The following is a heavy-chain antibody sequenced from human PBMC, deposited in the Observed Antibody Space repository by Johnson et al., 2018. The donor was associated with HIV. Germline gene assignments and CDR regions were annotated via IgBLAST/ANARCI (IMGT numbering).Heavy chain of an antibody. Sequence: VQLVESGGGLVQPGRSLRLSCAASGFTFDDYAMHWVRQAPGKGLEYVSAISSNGGSTYYANSVKGRFTISRDNSKNTRYLQMGSLRAEDMAVYYCARDRYGGSYPDAFDIWGQGTMVTVSS. CDR3: ARDRYGGSYPDAFDI. J-gene: IGHJ3*02. V-gene: IGHV3-64*01. CDR2: ISSNGGST. D-gene: IGHD1-26*01. CDR1: GFTFDDYA.